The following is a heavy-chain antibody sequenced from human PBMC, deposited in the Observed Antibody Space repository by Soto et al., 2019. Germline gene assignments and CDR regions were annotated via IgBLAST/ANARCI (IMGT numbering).Heavy chain of an antibody. CDR3: AKVGSYYGQFDHWYFDL. V-gene: IGHV3-23*01. Sequence: EVQLLESGGGLVQPGGSLRLSCAASGFTFSTYAMTWVRQAPGKGLEWVSAITRSGDYTQYADSVKGRFTISRDNSKNTLYLQMISLRAVDTAVYYCAKVGSYYGQFDHWYFDLWGRGTLVTVSS. CDR1: GFTFSTYA. CDR2: ITRSGDYT. D-gene: IGHD3-10*01. J-gene: IGHJ2*01.